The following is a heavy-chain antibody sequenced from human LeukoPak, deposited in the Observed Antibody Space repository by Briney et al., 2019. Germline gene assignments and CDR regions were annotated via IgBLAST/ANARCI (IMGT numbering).Heavy chain of an antibody. V-gene: IGHV1-18*01. CDR1: GYTFTSYG. Sequence: GASVNVSCMASGYTFTSYGISWVRQAPGQGLEWMGWISAYNGNTNYAQKLHGRFTMTTDTSTSTAYMELRSLSSDDTAVYYCARDGAVYGMDVWGQGTTVTVSS. J-gene: IGHJ6*02. CDR2: ISAYNGNT. D-gene: IGHD3-16*01. CDR3: ARDGAVYGMDV.